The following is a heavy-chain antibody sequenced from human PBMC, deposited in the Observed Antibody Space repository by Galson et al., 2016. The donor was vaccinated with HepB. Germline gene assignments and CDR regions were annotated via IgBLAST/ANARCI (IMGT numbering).Heavy chain of an antibody. J-gene: IGHJ5*02. V-gene: IGHV4-31*02. Sequence: YSNPSLKSRLTISVDTSKNQFSLRLSSVTAADTAVYYCARASSTWGWFDPWGQGTLVTVSS. CDR3: ARASSTWGWFDP. D-gene: IGHD6-13*01.